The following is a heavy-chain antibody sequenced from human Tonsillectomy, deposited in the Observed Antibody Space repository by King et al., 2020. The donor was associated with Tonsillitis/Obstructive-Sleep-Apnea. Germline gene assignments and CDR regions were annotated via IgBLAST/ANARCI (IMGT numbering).Heavy chain of an antibody. V-gene: IGHV4-34*01. CDR3: ARRDSSGWNAFDI. CDR2: INHSGST. CDR1: GGSFSGYY. D-gene: IGHD6-19*01. J-gene: IGHJ3*02. Sequence: VQLQQWGAGLLKPSETLSLTCAVYGGSFSGYYWSWIRQPPGKGLEWIGEINHSGSTNYNPSLKSRVTISVDTSKNQFSRKLNSVTAADTAVYYCARRDSSGWNAFDIWGQGTMVTVSS.